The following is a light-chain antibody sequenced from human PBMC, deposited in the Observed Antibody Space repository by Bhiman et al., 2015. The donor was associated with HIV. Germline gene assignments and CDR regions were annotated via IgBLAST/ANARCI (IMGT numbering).Light chain of an antibody. CDR1: SNDVGDYNY. CDR3: SSYTSSSAYV. Sequence: QSALTQPASVSGSPGQSITISCTGTSNDVGDYNYVSWYQQHPGKAPKLMIYDVSXRPSGVSNRFSGSKSGNTASLTISGLQAEDEADYYCSSYTSSSAYVFGTGTKVTVL. V-gene: IGLV2-14*03. CDR2: DVS. J-gene: IGLJ1*01.